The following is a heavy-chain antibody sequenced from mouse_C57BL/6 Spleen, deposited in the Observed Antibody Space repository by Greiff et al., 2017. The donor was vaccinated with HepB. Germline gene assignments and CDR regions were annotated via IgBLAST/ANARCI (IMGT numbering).Heavy chain of an antibody. CDR2: ISSGSSTI. CDR1: GFTFSDYG. V-gene: IGHV5-17*01. CDR3: ARHGNYAMDY. J-gene: IGHJ4*01. Sequence: EVLLVESGGGLVKPGGSLKLSCAASGFTFSDYGMHWVRQAPEKGLEWVAYISSGSSTIYYAETVKGRFTIVRDNANNTLFRHMTSLRSEDTAMYYCARHGNYAMDYWGQGTSVTVSA. D-gene: IGHD1-1*01.